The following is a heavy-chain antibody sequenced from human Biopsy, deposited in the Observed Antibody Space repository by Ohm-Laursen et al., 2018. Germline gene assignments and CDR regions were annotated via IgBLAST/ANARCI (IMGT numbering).Heavy chain of an antibody. J-gene: IGHJ4*02. D-gene: IGHD2-21*02. V-gene: IGHV4-59*01. Sequence: GTLSLTCTVSGGSISSYYWNWIRQPPGKGLEWIGYIYYRGTTDYSPSLKSLVTISIDKSKNQFFLKLSSVTAEDTAVYYCARDDAVTVIRGLYYWGQGALVTVSS. CDR2: IYYRGTT. CDR3: ARDDAVTVIRGLYY. CDR1: GGSISSYY.